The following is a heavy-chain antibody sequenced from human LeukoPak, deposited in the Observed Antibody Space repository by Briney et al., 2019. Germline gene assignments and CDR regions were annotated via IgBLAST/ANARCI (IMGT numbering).Heavy chain of an antibody. D-gene: IGHD2-2*01. V-gene: IGHV1-24*01. CDR1: GYTLTELT. CDR3: ATNAPEGVVVPAARPFDY. J-gene: IGHJ4*02. Sequence: GASVKLSCTVSGYTLTELTMHWGRHAPGKGLEWMGGFAPEDGETIYAQKFQGRVTMTEDTSTDTAYMELSSLRSEDTAVYYCATNAPEGVVVPAARPFDYWGQGTLVTVSS. CDR2: FAPEDGET.